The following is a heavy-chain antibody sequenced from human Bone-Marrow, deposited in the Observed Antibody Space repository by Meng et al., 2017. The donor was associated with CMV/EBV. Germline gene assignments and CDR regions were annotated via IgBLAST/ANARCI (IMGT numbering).Heavy chain of an antibody. CDR1: GFTFSSYS. V-gene: IGHV3-21*01. J-gene: IGHJ6*02. Sequence: GESLKISCAASGFTFSSYSMNWVRQAPGKGLEWVSSISSSSSYIYYADSVKGRFTISRDNAKNSLYLQMNSLRAEDTAVYYCGRDLEYCGGDCYLDYYYGMDVWGQGTTVTVSS. CDR3: GRDLEYCGGDCYLDYYYGMDV. D-gene: IGHD2-21*01. CDR2: ISSSSSYI.